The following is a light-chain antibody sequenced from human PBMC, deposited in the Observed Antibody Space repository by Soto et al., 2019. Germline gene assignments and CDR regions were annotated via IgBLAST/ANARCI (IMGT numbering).Light chain of an antibody. CDR1: SSDIGTYDY. CDR2: DVN. J-gene: IGLJ2*01. V-gene: IGLV2-14*03. Sequence: QPVLTQPASVSGSPGQSIAISCNGTSSDIGTYDYVSWYQQHPGKAPKLMLFDVNHRPSGVSDRFFGSKSGNTASLTISGLQAEDEADYYCSSYTTSSSVIFGGGTKLTVL. CDR3: SSYTTSSSVI.